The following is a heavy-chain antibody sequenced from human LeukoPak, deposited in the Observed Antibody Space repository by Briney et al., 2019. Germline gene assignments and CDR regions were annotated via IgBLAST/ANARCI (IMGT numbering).Heavy chain of an antibody. CDR2: IIPIFGTA. J-gene: IGHJ6*03. D-gene: IGHD4-23*01. V-gene: IGHV1-69*05. CDR1: GGTFSSYA. Sequence: ASVKLSCKASGGTFSSYAISWVRQGPGQGLEWMGGIIPIFGTANYAQEFQGRVTITTDETTSTAYMELSSLRSEDTAVYYCAIFTRQLRSYYYYMDVWGKGTTVTVSS. CDR3: AIFTRQLRSYYYYMDV.